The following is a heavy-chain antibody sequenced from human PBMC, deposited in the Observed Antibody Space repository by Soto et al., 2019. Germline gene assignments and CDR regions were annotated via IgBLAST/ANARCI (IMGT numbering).Heavy chain of an antibody. CDR1: GYSFTSYW. V-gene: IGHV5-51*01. D-gene: IGHD6-19*01. J-gene: IGHJ6*02. CDR3: ARFRPGYSSGWPDRYYYGMDV. Sequence: GESLKISCKGSGYSFTSYWIGWVRQMPGKVLEWMGIIYPGDSDTRYSPSFQGQVTISADKSISTAYLQWSSLKASDTAMYYCARFRPGYSSGWPDRYYYGMDVWGQGTTVTVSS. CDR2: IYPGDSDT.